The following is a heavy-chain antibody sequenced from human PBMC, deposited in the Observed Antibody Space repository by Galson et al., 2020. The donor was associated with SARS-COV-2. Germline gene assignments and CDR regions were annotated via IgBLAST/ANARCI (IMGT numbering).Heavy chain of an antibody. D-gene: IGHD3-16*01. CDR3: ARVFVGEARGDAFDI. Sequence: ASVKVSCKASGYTFTSYGISWVRQAPGQGLEWMGWISAYNGNTNYAQKLQGRVTMTTDTSTSTAYMELRSLRSDDTAVYYCARVFVGEARGDAFDIWGQGTMVTVSS. V-gene: IGHV1-18*01. CDR2: ISAYNGNT. CDR1: GYTFTSYG. J-gene: IGHJ3*02.